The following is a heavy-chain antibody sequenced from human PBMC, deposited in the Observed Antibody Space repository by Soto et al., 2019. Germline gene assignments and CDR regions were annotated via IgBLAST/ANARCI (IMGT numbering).Heavy chain of an antibody. Sequence: VQLVESGGGVVQPGRSLRLSCAASGFTFSDYAMHWVRQAPGKGLEWVAVVSHDGRNTHYADSVKGRFTISRDSSKNTVSLEMTSLRAEATAVYYCARGGRQWLVTSDFNYWGQGALVTVSS. CDR3: ARGGRQWLVTSDFNY. D-gene: IGHD6-19*01. V-gene: IGHV3-30*03. CDR1: GFTFSDYA. CDR2: VSHDGRNT. J-gene: IGHJ4*02.